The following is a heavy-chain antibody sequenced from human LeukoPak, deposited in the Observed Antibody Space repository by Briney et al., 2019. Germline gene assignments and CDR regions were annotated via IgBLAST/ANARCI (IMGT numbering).Heavy chain of an antibody. D-gene: IGHD6-19*01. V-gene: IGHV4-39*07. J-gene: IGHJ4*02. CDR1: GGSISNYY. Sequence: PSETLSLTCTVSGGSISNYYWGWIRQPPGKGLEWIGSIYYSGSTYYNPSLKSRVTISVDTSKNQLSLKLSSVTAADTAVYYCARGPIAVAGTMELDYWGQGTLVTVSS. CDR2: IYYSGST. CDR3: ARGPIAVAGTMELDY.